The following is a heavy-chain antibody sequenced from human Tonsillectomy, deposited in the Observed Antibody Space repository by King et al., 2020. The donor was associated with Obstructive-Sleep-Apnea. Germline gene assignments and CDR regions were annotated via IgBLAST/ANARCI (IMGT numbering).Heavy chain of an antibody. D-gene: IGHD6-19*01. CDR2: MYIGGRT. J-gene: IGHJ4*02. CDR1: GFSVSSDY. V-gene: IGHV3-53*04. Sequence: VQLVESGGGLVQPGGSLRISCAASGFSVSSDYMNWVRQAPGKGLEWVALMYIGGRTFYGDSMKGRFTFSRDISKNTLYLQMNSLRPDDTAVYFCVRSGVTVAVSGYFDLWGQGTLVTVSS. CDR3: VRSGVTVAVSGYFDL.